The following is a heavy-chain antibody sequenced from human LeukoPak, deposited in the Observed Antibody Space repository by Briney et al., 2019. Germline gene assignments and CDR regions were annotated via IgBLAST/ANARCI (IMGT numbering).Heavy chain of an antibody. CDR1: GGSISSYF. J-gene: IGHJ5*02. CDR3: ARTDSSGYYYWFDP. D-gene: IGHD3-22*01. V-gene: IGHV4-59*08. CDR2: IYYSGST. Sequence: SETLSLTCTVSGGSISSYFWSWIRQPPGKGLEWIGYIYYSGSTNYNPSLKSRVTTSVDTSKNQFSLKLSSVTAADTAVYYCARTDSSGYYYWFDPWGQGTLVTVSS.